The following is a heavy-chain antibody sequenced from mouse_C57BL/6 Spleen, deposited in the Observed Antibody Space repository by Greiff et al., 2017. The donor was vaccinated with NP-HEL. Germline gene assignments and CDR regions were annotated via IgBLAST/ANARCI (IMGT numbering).Heavy chain of an antibody. CDR3: ARSDGYYGTGY. V-gene: IGHV1-64*01. D-gene: IGHD1-1*01. CDR2: IHPNSGST. J-gene: IGHJ2*01. Sequence: QVQLQQPGAELVKPGASVKLSCKASGYTFTSYWMHWVKQRPGQGLEWIGMIHPNSGSTNYNEKFKSKATLTVDKSSSTAYMQLSSLTSEDSAVYYCARSDGYYGTGYWGQGTTLTVSS. CDR1: GYTFTSYW.